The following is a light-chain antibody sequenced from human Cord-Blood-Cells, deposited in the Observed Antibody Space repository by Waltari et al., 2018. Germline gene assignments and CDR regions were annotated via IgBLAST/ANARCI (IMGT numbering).Light chain of an antibody. CDR1: SGSVSPSSY. CDR2: STN. V-gene: IGLV8-61*01. CDR3: VLYMGSGISV. J-gene: IGLJ1*01. Sequence: QTVVTQEPSFSVSPGGTVTLTCGLSSGSVSPSSYPSWYQQTPGQAPRTLIYSTNTRSSGVPDRFSGSILGNKAALTITGAQADDESDYYCVLYMGSGISVFGTGTKVTVL.